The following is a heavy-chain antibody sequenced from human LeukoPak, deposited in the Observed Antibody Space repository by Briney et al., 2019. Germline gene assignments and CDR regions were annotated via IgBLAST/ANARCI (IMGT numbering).Heavy chain of an antibody. Sequence: GKSLNISCKGSGYSFTSYWIGWVRQMPGKGLEWMGIIYPGDSDTRYSPSFQGQVTISAHKSISTAYLQWSSLKASDTAMYYCTRLHYYDILTGYLYYFDYWGQGTLVTVSS. V-gene: IGHV5-51*01. CDR3: TRLHYYDILTGYLYYFDY. D-gene: IGHD3-9*01. CDR2: IYPGDSDT. J-gene: IGHJ4*02. CDR1: GYSFTSYW.